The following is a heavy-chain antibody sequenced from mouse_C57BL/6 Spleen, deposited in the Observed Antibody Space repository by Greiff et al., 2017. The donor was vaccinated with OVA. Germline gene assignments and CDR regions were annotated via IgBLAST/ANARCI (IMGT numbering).Heavy chain of an antibody. CDR1: GYTFTDYN. CDR2: INPNNGGT. CDR3: ARVIYYGNYYAMDD. D-gene: IGHD2-1*01. Sequence: VQLQQSGPELVKPGASVKIPCKASGYTFTDYNMDWVKQSHGKSLEWIGDINPNNGGTIYNQKFKGKATLTVDKSSSTAYMELRSLTSEDTAVYYCARVIYYGNYYAMDDWGQGTSVTVSS. V-gene: IGHV1-18*01. J-gene: IGHJ4*01.